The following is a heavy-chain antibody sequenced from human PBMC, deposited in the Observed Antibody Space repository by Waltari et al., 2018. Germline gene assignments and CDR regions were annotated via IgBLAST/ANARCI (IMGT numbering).Heavy chain of an antibody. CDR1: GFTFSNAW. J-gene: IGHJ6*03. D-gene: IGHD3-10*01. Sequence: EVQLVESGGGLVKPGGSLRLSCAASGFTFSNAWMTWVRQAPGKGLEWLRHIKSKTDDGTTDHAAPEKGRFTISRDDSKNTLFLLMHSLKTEDTAVYYCATGTISYYYFLDVWGKGTTVTVSS. CDR3: ATGTISYYYFLDV. V-gene: IGHV3-15*01. CDR2: IKSKTDDGTT.